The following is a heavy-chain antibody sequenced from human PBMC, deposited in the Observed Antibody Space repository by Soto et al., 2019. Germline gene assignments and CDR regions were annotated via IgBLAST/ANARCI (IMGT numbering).Heavy chain of an antibody. J-gene: IGHJ4*02. CDR2: FIPDLDSA. V-gene: IGHV1-69*05. Sequence: QVQLLQSGAEVKKPGSSVRVSCKASGGTFSNYGITWVRQAPGQGLEWVGGFIPDLDSANYAQTFQGRVTITQDESTSAAYMELSSLRSEDTAVYYCARVGYSYDYWGQGTLVTVSS. CDR1: GGTFSNYG. CDR3: ARVGYSYDY. D-gene: IGHD4-4*01.